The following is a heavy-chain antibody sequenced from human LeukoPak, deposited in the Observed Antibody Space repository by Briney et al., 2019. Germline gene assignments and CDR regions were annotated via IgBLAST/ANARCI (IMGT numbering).Heavy chain of an antibody. CDR3: ARKDIEVAGFDY. CDR1: GFTFDDYA. D-gene: IGHD6-19*01. V-gene: IGHV3-23*01. J-gene: IGHJ4*02. CDR2: ISGSGGST. Sequence: GGSLRLSCAASGFTFDDYAMHWVRQAPGKGLEWVSVISGSGGSTYYADSVKGRFTISRDNSKNTLYLQMNSLRAEDTAVYYCARKDIEVAGFDYWGQGTLVTVSS.